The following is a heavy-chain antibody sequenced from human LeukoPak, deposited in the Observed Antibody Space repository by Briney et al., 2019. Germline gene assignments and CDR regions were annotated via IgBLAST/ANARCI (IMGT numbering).Heavy chain of an antibody. V-gene: IGHV4-59*08. CDR2: IYYSGST. CDR3: ARFSRAESYLDY. Sequence: SETLSLTCTVSGGSISNYYWSWIRQPPGKGLEWIGYIYYSGSTNYNPSLKSRVTISVDTSKNQFSLKLSSVTAADTAVYYCARFSRAESYLDYWGQGTLVTVSS. J-gene: IGHJ4*02. D-gene: IGHD3-10*01. CDR1: GGSISNYY.